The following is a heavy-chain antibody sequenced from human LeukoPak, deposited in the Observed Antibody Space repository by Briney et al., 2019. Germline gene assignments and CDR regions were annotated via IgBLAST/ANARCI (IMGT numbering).Heavy chain of an antibody. D-gene: IGHD2-15*01. V-gene: IGHV4-4*07. CDR1: GGSISSYY. CDR2: IYTSGST. CDR3: ARGYCGGGSCYPGAFDI. Sequence: SETLSLTCTVSGGSISSYYWSWIRQPPGKGLEWIGRIYTSGSTNYNPSLKSRVTMSVDTPKNQFSLKLSSVTAADTAVYYCARGYCGGGSCYPGAFDIWGQGTMVTVSS. J-gene: IGHJ3*02.